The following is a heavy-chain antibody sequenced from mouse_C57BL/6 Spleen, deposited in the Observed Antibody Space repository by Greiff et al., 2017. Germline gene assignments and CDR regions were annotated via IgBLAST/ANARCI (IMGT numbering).Heavy chain of an antibody. CDR3: ARADSIDYAMDY. Sequence: EVKLLESGPGLVKPSQSLSLTCSVTGYSITSGYYWNWIRQFPGNNLECMGDISYDGSNNYNPSLKNRISITLDTSKNQFFLKLNSVTTEDTATYYCARADSIDYAMDYWGQGTSVTVSS. V-gene: IGHV3-6*01. CDR1: GYSITSGYY. CDR2: ISYDGSN. J-gene: IGHJ4*01. D-gene: IGHD2-3*01.